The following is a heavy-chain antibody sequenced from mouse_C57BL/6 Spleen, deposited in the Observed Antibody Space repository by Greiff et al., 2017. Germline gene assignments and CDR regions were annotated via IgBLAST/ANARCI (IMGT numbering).Heavy chain of an antibody. D-gene: IGHD4-1*01. Sequence: EVQLQQSGPELVKPGASVKISCKASGYTFTDYYMNWVKQSHGKSLEWIGDINPNNGGTSYNQKFKGKATLTVDKSSSTAYMELRSLTSEDSAVYYCARSLGRGGYFDVWGTGTTVTVSS. CDR1: GYTFTDYY. CDR3: ARSLGRGGYFDV. CDR2: INPNNGGT. V-gene: IGHV1-26*01. J-gene: IGHJ1*03.